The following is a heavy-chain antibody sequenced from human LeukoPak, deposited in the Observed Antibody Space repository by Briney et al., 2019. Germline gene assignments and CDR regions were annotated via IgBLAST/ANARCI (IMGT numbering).Heavy chain of an antibody. V-gene: IGHV1-2*02. CDR1: GYTFTGYY. CDR3: ARVNGITIFGVVNPFDY. D-gene: IGHD3-3*01. J-gene: IGHJ4*02. CDR2: INPNSGGT. Sequence: ASVKVSCKASGYTFTGYYMHWVRQAPGQRLEWMGWINPNSGGTNYAQKFQGRVTIPRDTSISTAYMELSRLRSDDTAVYYCARVNGITIFGVVNPFDYWGQGTLVTVSS.